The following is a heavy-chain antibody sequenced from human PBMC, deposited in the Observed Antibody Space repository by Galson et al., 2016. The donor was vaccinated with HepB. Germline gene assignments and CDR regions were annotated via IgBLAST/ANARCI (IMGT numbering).Heavy chain of an antibody. Sequence: SLRLSCAASGFTFSDYYMSWIRQAPGKGLEWVSYISSSGSSIYYADSVKGRFTISRDNAKNSLYLKMNSLRAEDTAVYYCARSVVATIYYYDSSGYAGLVYWGQGTLVTVSS. CDR2: ISSSGSSI. V-gene: IGHV3-11*01. CDR1: GFTFSDYY. CDR3: ARSVVATIYYYDSSGYAGLVY. J-gene: IGHJ4*02. D-gene: IGHD3-22*01.